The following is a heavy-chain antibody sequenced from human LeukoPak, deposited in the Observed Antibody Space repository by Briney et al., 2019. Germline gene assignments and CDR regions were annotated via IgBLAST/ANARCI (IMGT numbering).Heavy chain of an antibody. V-gene: IGHV3-23*01. Sequence: HPGGSLRLSCAASGFTFSSYWMSWVRQAPGKGLEWVSLVSLSDNIFYADSVKGRFTISRDNSKSTVHLQMDSLRVDDTAVYYCAKVATPNTLDALDIWGQGTLVTVSS. D-gene: IGHD1/OR15-1a*01. J-gene: IGHJ3*02. CDR1: GFTFSSYW. CDR3: AKVATPNTLDALDI. CDR2: VSLSDNI.